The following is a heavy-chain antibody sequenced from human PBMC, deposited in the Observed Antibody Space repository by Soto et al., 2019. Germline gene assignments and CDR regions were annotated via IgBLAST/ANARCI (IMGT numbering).Heavy chain of an antibody. D-gene: IGHD3-22*01. V-gene: IGHV4-30-4*01. CDR1: GGSISSGDYY. Sequence: SETLSLTCTVSGGSISSGDYYWSWIRQPPGKGLEWIGYIYYSGTTYYNPSLKSRVTISVDTSKNQFSLKLSSVTAADTAVYYCASTYYYDSAGTNAFDIWGQGTMVTVSS. CDR2: IYYSGTT. J-gene: IGHJ3*02. CDR3: ASTYYYDSAGTNAFDI.